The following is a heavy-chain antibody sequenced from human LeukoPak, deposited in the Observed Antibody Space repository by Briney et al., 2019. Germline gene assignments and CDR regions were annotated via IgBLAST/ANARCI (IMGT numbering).Heavy chain of an antibody. CDR1: GDSLSRNSAA. J-gene: IGHJ4*02. CDR2: TYYRSKLYN. Sequence: SQTLSLTCALSGDSLSRNSAAWNWVRQSPSRGLEWLGRTYYRSKLYNDYAVSVKSRITINPDTSKNQFSLQLNSVTPEDTAVYYCARSLDSSGWFYYFDYWGQGTLVTVSS. V-gene: IGHV6-1*01. CDR3: ARSLDSSGWFYYFDY. D-gene: IGHD6-19*01.